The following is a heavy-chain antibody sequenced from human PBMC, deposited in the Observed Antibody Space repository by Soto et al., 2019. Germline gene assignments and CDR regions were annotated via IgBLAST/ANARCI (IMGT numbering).Heavy chain of an antibody. Sequence: PGGSLRLSCTASGFTFGDYAMSWVRQAPGKGLEWVGFIRSKAYGGTTEYAASVKGRFTISRDDSKSIAYLQMNSLKTEDTAVNYCTIESLGPFLEYALYWGQGTLVTVSS. D-gene: IGHD3-3*01. CDR3: TIESLGPFLEYALY. J-gene: IGHJ4*02. CDR2: IRSKAYGGTT. V-gene: IGHV3-49*04. CDR1: GFTFGDYA.